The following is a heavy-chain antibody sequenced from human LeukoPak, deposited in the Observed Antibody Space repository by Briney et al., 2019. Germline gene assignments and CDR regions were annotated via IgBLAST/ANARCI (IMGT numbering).Heavy chain of an antibody. V-gene: IGHV1-18*01. CDR1: GYTFTSYG. D-gene: IGHD3-9*01. CDR2: ISAYNGNT. Sequence: ASVKVSCKASGYTFTSYGISWVRQAPGQGLEWMGWISAYNGNTNYAQKLQGRVTMTTDTSTSTAYMGLRSLRSDDTAVYYCARAGYDTLTLAPDPANDYWGQGTLVTVSS. J-gene: IGHJ4*01. CDR3: ARAGYDTLTLAPDPANDY.